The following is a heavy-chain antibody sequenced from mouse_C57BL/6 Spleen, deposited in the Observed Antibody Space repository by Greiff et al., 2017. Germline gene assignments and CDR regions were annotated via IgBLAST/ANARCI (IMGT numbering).Heavy chain of an antibody. D-gene: IGHD2-3*01. V-gene: IGHV1-54*01. CDR3: ARYDGYYGYTKDY. CDR1: GYAFTNYL. CDR2: IYPGGGGT. J-gene: IGHJ4*01. Sequence: QVQLQQSGAELVRPGTSVKVSCKASGYAFTNYLIEWVKQRPGQGLEWIGVIYPGGGGTNYNAMFTGKATLTADKCSSTAYMQLSSLTSEDTTVYFCARYDGYYGYTKDYWGQGTSVTVSS.